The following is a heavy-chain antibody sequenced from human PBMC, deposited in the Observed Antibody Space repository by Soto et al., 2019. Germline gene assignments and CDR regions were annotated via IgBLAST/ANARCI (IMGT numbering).Heavy chain of an antibody. CDR1: GGTFSSYA. CDR3: ARSPRRDKYSYGSYTFDY. D-gene: IGHD5-18*01. CDR2: IIPIFGTA. V-gene: IGHV1-69*13. Sequence: ASVKVSCKASGGTFSSYAISWVLQAPGQGLEWMGGIIPIFGTANYAQKFQGRVTITADESTSTAYMELSSLRSEDTAVYYCARSPRRDKYSYGSYTFDYWGQGTLVTV. J-gene: IGHJ4*02.